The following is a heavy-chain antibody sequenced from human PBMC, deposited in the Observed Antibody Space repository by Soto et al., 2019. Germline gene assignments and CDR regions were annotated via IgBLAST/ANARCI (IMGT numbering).Heavy chain of an antibody. V-gene: IGHV1-69*01. Sequence: QVQLEQSGAEVKKPGSSLKVSCKATGGTFSNYAISWVRQAPGQGLEWMAGTIPVYGTPSYAQRFQDRVTIIADESTTTAYMEVHSLRSEDTAIYYCSIVTAYGMDVWGPGTTVIVSS. CDR2: TIPVYGTP. D-gene: IGHD2-15*01. CDR1: GGTFSNYA. J-gene: IGHJ6*02. CDR3: SIVTAYGMDV.